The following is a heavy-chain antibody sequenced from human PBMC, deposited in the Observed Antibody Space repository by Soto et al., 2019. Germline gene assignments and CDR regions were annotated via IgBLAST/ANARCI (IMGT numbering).Heavy chain of an antibody. CDR3: ARSLYYYDSSGYRRGGAFDI. Sequence: QVQLVEFGGGLVKPGGSLRLSCAASGFTFSDYYMSWIRQAPGKGLEWVSYISSSSSYTNYADSVKGRFTISRDNAKNSLYLQMNSLRAEDTAVYYCARSLYYYDSSGYRRGGAFDIWGQGTMVTVSS. J-gene: IGHJ3*02. D-gene: IGHD3-22*01. V-gene: IGHV3-11*06. CDR2: ISSSSSYT. CDR1: GFTFSDYY.